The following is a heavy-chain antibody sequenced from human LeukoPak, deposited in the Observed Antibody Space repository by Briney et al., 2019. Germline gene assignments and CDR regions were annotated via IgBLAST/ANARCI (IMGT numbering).Heavy chain of an antibody. V-gene: IGHV3-49*04. CDR1: GFTFGDYP. Sequence: GGSLRLSCTASGFTFGDYPVSWVRQAPGKGLEWVGFIRSKPYGGTGEYAASVKGRFTISRDDSKSIAYLRMNSLKTEDTAVYYCTRPPLVVPAAIDYWGQGTLVTVSS. D-gene: IGHD2-2*01. CDR3: TRPPLVVPAAIDY. CDR2: IRSKPYGGTG. J-gene: IGHJ4*02.